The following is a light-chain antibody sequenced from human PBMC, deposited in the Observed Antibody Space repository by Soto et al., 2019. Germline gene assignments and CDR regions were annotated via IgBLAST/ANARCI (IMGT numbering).Light chain of an antibody. Sequence: DIQMTQSPSSLSASVGDRVTITCRASQSISSYLSWYQQRPGKAPKLLVYAASSLQSGVPSRFSGSGSGTDFSLSISSLQPEDFAAYYCQQSYSTPFTFGPGTKVNI. V-gene: IGKV1-39*01. CDR3: QQSYSTPFT. CDR1: QSISSY. J-gene: IGKJ3*01. CDR2: AAS.